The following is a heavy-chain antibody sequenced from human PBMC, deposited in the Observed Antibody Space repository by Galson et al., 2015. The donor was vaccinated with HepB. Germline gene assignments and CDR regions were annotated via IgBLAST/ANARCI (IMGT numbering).Heavy chain of an antibody. CDR1: GGSTSSGGYS. CDR2: IYYSGNT. J-gene: IGHJ4*02. D-gene: IGHD3-10*01. V-gene: IGHV4-31*03. CDR3: ASRHSYFRSGTWYNVSDY. Sequence: TLSLTCTVSGGSTSSGGYSWTWIRQHPGEDLEWIGYIYYSGNTLYNPSPKSRVSMSVDTSKNQFSLRLTSVTASDTAMYYCASRHSYFRSGTWYNVSDYWGQGTLVTVSS.